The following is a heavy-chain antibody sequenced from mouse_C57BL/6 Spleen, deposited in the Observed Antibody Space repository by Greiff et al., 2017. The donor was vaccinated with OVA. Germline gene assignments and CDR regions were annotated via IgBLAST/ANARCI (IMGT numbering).Heavy chain of an antibody. D-gene: IGHD3-2*02. V-gene: IGHV1-80*01. CDR2: IYPGDGDT. J-gene: IGHJ4*01. CDR3: ARGELRPYAMDY. Sequence: VQLQQSGAELVKPGASVKISCKASGYAFSSYWMNWVKQRPGKGLEWIGQIYPGDGDTDYNGKFKGKATLTADKSSSTAYMQLSSLTSEDSAVYFCARGELRPYAMDYWGQGTSVTVSS. CDR1: GYAFSSYW.